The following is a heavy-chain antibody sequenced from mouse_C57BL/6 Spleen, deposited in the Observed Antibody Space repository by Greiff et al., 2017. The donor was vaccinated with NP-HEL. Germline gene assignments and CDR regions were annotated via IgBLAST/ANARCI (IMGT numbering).Heavy chain of an antibody. V-gene: IGHV6-6*01. J-gene: IGHJ2*01. CDR1: GFTFSDAW. CDR2: IRNKANNHAT. Sequence: EVKVEESGGGLVQPGGSMKLSCAASGFTFSDAWMDWVRQSPEKGLEWVAEIRNKANNHATYYAESVKGRFTISRDDSKSSVYLQMNSLRAEDTGIYYCTRRNYYGSSYVFDYWGQGTTLTVSS. CDR3: TRRNYYGSSYVFDY. D-gene: IGHD1-1*01.